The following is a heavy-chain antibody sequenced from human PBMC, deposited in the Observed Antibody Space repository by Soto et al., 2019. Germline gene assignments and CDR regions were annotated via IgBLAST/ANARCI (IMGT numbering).Heavy chain of an antibody. Sequence: ASVKVSCKASGYTFTSYGISWVRQAPGQGLEWMGWISAYNGNTNYAQKLQGRVTMTTGTSTSTAYMELRSLRSDDTAVYYCARDQLRQLWLSSYGMDVWGQGTTVTVSS. CDR2: ISAYNGNT. CDR3: ARDQLRQLWLSSYGMDV. V-gene: IGHV1-18*01. D-gene: IGHD5-18*01. CDR1: GYTFTSYG. J-gene: IGHJ6*02.